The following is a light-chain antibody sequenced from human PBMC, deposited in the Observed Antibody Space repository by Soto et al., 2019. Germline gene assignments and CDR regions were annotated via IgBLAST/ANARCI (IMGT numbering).Light chain of an antibody. CDR3: QQYGSSPPLT. V-gene: IGKV3-20*01. J-gene: IGKJ4*01. Sequence: EFVLTQSPGKLSLSPGERATLSCRASQSISSSFLAWYQQKPGQAPRLLIYGASSRGTGIPDRFSGSGSGTDFTLTISSLEPEDCAVYYCQQYGSSPPLTFGGGTKVEIK. CDR1: QSISSSF. CDR2: GAS.